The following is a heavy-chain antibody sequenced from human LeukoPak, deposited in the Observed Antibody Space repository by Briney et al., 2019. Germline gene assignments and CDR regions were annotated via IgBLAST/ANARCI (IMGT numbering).Heavy chain of an antibody. D-gene: IGHD6-19*01. V-gene: IGHV3-21*01. CDR2: ISSSSSYI. Sequence: GGSLRLSCAASGFTFSSYSMNWVRQVPGKGLEWVSSISSSSSYIYYADPVEGRFTISRDNAKNSLYLQMNSLRAEDTAVYYCARDQWPAGGIAVASWFDPWGQGTLVTVSS. CDR1: GFTFSSYS. J-gene: IGHJ5*02. CDR3: ARDQWPAGGIAVASWFDP.